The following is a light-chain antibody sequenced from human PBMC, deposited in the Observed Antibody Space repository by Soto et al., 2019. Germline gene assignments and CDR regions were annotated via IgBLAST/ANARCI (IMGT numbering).Light chain of an antibody. V-gene: IGKV1-27*01. Sequence: DIQMTQSPSSLSASVGDRVTITCRASQGISNYLAWYQQKPGKVPKVLIYAASTLQSGVPSRFSGSGSGTDFTLTISSLHPEDVATYYCQKYNSAPQTFGQGTKVEL. CDR3: QKYNSAPQT. CDR2: AAS. J-gene: IGKJ1*01. CDR1: QGISNY.